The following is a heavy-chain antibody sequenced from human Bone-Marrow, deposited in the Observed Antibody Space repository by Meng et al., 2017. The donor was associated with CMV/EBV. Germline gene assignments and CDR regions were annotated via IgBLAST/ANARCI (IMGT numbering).Heavy chain of an antibody. CDR1: GYSFTSYW. D-gene: IGHD1-26*01. Sequence: EGAGYSFTSYWIAWVRQMPGKGLEWMGIIYPGDSDTRYSPSFQGQVTISADKSISTAYLQWSTLKASDTAMYYCARKPDGRNYFDYWGQGTLVTVSS. J-gene: IGHJ4*02. CDR3: ARKPDGRNYFDY. CDR2: IYPGDSDT. V-gene: IGHV5-51*01.